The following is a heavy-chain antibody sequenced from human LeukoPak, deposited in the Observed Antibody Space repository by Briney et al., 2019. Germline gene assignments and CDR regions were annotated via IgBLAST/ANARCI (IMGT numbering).Heavy chain of an antibody. J-gene: IGHJ4*02. CDR2: IAHHGSNT. D-gene: IGHD2-8*02. V-gene: IGHV3-30*02. CDR1: GFTFSRYA. CDR3: AKDGSWSCTD. Sequence: GGSLRPSCAASGFTFSRYAMHWVRQGPGKGLEWVAYIAHHGSNTYYADSVKGRFTISRDNSKRTLYLQMNSLRGDDTAVYYCAKDGSWSCTDWGQGTLVTVSS.